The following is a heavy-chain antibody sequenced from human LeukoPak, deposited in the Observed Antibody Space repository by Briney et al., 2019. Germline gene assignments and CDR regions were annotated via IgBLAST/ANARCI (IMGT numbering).Heavy chain of an antibody. D-gene: IGHD2-2*01. CDR3: VSCGTTTCIIRFDH. J-gene: IGHJ4*02. CDR2: IKEDGSEK. V-gene: IGHV3-7*01. Sequence: GGSLRLSCAASGFTFSRYWMNWVRQAPGKGLEWVASIKEDGSEKSYLDSVKGRFTISRDNAKNSLYLQMNSLRAEDTAVYYCVSCGTTTCIIRFDHWGQGTLVTVSS. CDR1: GFTFSRYW.